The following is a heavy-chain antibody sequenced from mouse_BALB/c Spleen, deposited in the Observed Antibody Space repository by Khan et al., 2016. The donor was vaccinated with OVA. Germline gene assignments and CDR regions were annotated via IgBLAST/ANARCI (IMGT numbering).Heavy chain of an antibody. D-gene: IGHD2-1*01. V-gene: IGHV1-7*01. CDR1: GYSFTTYW. CDR3: GRGGHYGAWFTY. Sequence: VQLQESGAELAKPGASVKISCKASGYSFTTYWMHWVKQRPGQGLEWIGYINPSTGYTDYNQKFKDKATLTADKSSSTAYMELSSLTSDDSAVYYCGRGGHYGAWFTYWGQGTLVTVSA. J-gene: IGHJ3*01. CDR2: INPSTGYT.